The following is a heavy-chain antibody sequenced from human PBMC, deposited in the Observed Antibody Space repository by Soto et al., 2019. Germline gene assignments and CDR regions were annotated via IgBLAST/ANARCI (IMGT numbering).Heavy chain of an antibody. CDR1: GFTFGDYA. J-gene: IGHJ4*02. D-gene: IGHD6-19*01. Sequence: EVQLVESGGGLVQPGRSLSLSCTASGFTFGDYAMSWFRQAPGKGLEWVGFIRSKAYGGTTEYAASVKGRFTISRDDSKSIAYLQMNSLKTEDTAVYYCTRVGSSGWYSDYWGQGTLVTVSS. CDR2: IRSKAYGGTT. V-gene: IGHV3-49*03. CDR3: TRVGSSGWYSDY.